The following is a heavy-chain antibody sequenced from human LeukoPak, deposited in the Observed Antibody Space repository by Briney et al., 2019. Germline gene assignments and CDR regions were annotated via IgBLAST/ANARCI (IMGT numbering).Heavy chain of an antibody. CDR1: GFTFSSYA. J-gene: IGHJ4*02. Sequence: GGSLRLSCTASGFTFSSYAMSWVRQAPGKGLEWVSAIIGRGGSTYYADSVQGRFTISRDNSKNTLYLQMNSLRVEDTAIYYCARDDCSGGSCYLDYWGQGTLVTVSS. CDR2: IIGRGGST. V-gene: IGHV3-23*01. D-gene: IGHD2-15*01. CDR3: ARDDCSGGSCYLDY.